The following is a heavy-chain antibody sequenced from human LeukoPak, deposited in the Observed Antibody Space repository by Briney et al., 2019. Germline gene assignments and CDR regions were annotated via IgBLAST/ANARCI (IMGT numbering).Heavy chain of an antibody. CDR3: AKDREDGPDSSGYYPLGAFDY. Sequence: QSGGSLRLSCAASGFTFSSYGMHWVRQAPGKGLEWVAFIRYDGSNKYYADSVKGRFTISRDNSKNTLYLQMNSLRAEDTAVYYCAKDREDGPDSSGYYPLGAFDYWGQGTLVTVSS. CDR1: GFTFSSYG. J-gene: IGHJ4*02. CDR2: IRYDGSNK. D-gene: IGHD3-22*01. V-gene: IGHV3-30*02.